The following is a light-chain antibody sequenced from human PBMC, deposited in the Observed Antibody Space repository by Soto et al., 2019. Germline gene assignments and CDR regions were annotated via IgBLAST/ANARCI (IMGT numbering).Light chain of an antibody. V-gene: IGKV1-5*03. J-gene: IGKJ2*01. CDR2: KAS. Sequence: DIQMTQSPSTLSASIGDRVTITCRASQSISSLLAWYQQKPGKAPNLLIYKASNLESGVPSRFSGSGSGTEVTLTISSLQPDDFATYYCQQYKSYPYTFGQGTKLEVK. CDR3: QQYKSYPYT. CDR1: QSISSL.